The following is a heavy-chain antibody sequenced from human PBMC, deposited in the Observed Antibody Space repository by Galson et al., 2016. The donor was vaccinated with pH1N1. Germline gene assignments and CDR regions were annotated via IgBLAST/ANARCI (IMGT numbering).Heavy chain of an antibody. D-gene: IGHD4/OR15-4a*01. CDR2: IIGMFAKT. CDR3: ARSPVAMVTALDN. V-gene: IGHV1-69*13. J-gene: IGHJ4*01. CDR1: GGTFSSFG. Sequence: SVKVSCKASGGTFSSFGISWVRQAPGQGLEWMGGIIGMFAKTNYAQKFQGRVTITADELTSTAYMDLGSLTSEDTAVYYCARSPVAMVTALDNWGHGTLVTVSS.